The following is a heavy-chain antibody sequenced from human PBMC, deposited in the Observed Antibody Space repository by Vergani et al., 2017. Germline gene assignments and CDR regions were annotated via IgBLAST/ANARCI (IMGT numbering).Heavy chain of an antibody. D-gene: IGHD6-19*01. Sequence: QVQLVQSGAEVKKPGSSVKVSCKASGYTFTGYYMHWVRQAPGQGLEWMGGINPNSGGTNYAQTFQGRVSMTRDTSNSTSYMALSRLRSDDTAVSYCASASSGWYFPFFDIWGQGTMVTVSS. J-gene: IGHJ3*02. V-gene: IGHV1-2*02. CDR2: INPNSGGT. CDR1: GYTFTGYY. CDR3: ASASSGWYFPFFDI.